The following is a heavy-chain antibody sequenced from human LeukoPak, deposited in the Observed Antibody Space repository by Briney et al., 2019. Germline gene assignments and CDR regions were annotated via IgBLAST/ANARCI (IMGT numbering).Heavy chain of an antibody. CDR2: IKQDGSEK. V-gene: IGHV3-7*01. J-gene: IGHJ5*01. D-gene: IGHD3-10*01. Sequence: PGGSLRLSCAASGFTFSNYWMSWVRQAPGKGLEWVANIKQDGSEKYFVDSVKGRFTISRDNAKKSLYLQMNSLRAEDTAVYYCARGSYGAGSYYNGDWFDSWGQGTLVTVSS. CDR3: ARGSYGAGSYYNGDWFDS. CDR1: GFTFSNYW.